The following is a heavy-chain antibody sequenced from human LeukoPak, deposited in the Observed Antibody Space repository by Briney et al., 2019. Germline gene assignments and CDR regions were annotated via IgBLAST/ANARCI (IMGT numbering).Heavy chain of an antibody. V-gene: IGHV4-39*07. Sequence: SETLSLTCTVSGGSISSSPYWWGWIRQPPGKGLEWIGSIYYSGSTYYNPSLKSRVTISVDTSKNQFSLKLSSATAADTAVYYCATFTRYYGPIDYWGQGTLVTVSS. J-gene: IGHJ4*02. CDR2: IYYSGST. D-gene: IGHD3-3*01. CDR3: ATFTRYYGPIDY. CDR1: GGSISSSPYW.